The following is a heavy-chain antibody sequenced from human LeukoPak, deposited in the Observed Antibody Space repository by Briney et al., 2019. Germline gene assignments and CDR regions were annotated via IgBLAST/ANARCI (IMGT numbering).Heavy chain of an antibody. CDR2: IIPIFGTA. Sequence: ASVKVSCKASGGTFSSYAISWVRQAPGQGLEWMGGIIPIFGTANYAQKFQGRVTITADESTSTAYMELSSLRSGDTAVYYCARVAVVITDYYGMDVWGQGTTVTVSS. CDR3: ARVAVVITDYYGMDV. CDR1: GGTFSSYA. D-gene: IGHD3-22*01. J-gene: IGHJ6*02. V-gene: IGHV1-69*01.